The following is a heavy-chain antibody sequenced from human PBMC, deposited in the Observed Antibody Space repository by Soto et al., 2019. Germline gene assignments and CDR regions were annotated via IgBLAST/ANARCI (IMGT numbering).Heavy chain of an antibody. CDR1: GYTFTSYG. D-gene: IGHD2-2*01. Sequence: GASVKVSCKASGYTFTSYGISWVRQAPGQGLEWMGWISAYNGNTNYAQKLQGRVTMTTDTSTSTAYMELRSLRSDDTAVYYCARDCSSTSCYSNWFDPWGQGTLVTVSS. V-gene: IGHV1-18*01. CDR2: ISAYNGNT. J-gene: IGHJ5*02. CDR3: ARDCSSTSCYSNWFDP.